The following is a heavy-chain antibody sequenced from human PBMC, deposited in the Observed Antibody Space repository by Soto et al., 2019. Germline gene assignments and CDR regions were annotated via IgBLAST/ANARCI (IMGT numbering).Heavy chain of an antibody. J-gene: IGHJ4*02. CDR1: GGSISSFY. CDR3: ARDRIVGTSYFDY. Sequence: PSETLSLTCTVSGGSISSFYWSWIRQPAGKGLEWIGRIYSSGTTSYNPSRKGRVTMSVDTSKNQFSLSLSSVTAADTAVYYCARDRIVGTSYFDYWGQGALVTVSS. V-gene: IGHV4-4*07. CDR2: IYSSGTT. D-gene: IGHD1-26*01.